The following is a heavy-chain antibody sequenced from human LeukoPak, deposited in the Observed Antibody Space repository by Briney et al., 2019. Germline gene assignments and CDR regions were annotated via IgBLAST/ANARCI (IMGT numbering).Heavy chain of an antibody. J-gene: IGHJ6*02. CDR1: GGSVSSGSYY. D-gene: IGHD3-9*01. CDR3: ARDRYYDILTGYYYYYYGMDV. CDR2: IYYSGST. Sequence: SETLSLTCTVSGGSVSSGSYYWSWIRQPPGKGLEWIGYIYYSGSTNYNPSLKSRVTISVDTSKNQFSLKLSSVTAADTAVYYCARDRYYDILTGYYYYYYGMDVWGQGTTVTVSS. V-gene: IGHV4-61*01.